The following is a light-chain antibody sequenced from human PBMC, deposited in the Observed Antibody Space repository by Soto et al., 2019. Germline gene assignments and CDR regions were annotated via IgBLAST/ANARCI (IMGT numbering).Light chain of an antibody. Sequence: EIVLTQSPGTLSLSPGERATLSCRASQSISSSYLAWCQQKPGQAPRLLISGASSRATGIPDRFSGSGSGTDFTLTISRLEPEDLAVYFCQQYGSSPWTFGQGTKVEIK. V-gene: IGKV3-20*01. CDR3: QQYGSSPWT. CDR2: GAS. CDR1: QSISSSY. J-gene: IGKJ1*01.